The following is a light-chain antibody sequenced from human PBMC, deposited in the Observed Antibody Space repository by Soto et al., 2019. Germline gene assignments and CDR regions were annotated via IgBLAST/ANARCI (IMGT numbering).Light chain of an antibody. Sequence: SYELTQPPSVSVSPGQTARITCSVDALPKKYAYWYQQKSGQAPVLVIYEDSKRPSGIPERFSGSSSGTMATLTISGAQVEDEADYYCYSTDSSGNVLVFGGGTKLTVL. CDR3: YSTDSSGNVLV. V-gene: IGLV3-10*01. CDR1: ALPKKY. CDR2: EDS. J-gene: IGLJ2*01.